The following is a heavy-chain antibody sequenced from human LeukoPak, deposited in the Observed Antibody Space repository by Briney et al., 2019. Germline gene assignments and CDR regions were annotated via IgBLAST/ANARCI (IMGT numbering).Heavy chain of an antibody. V-gene: IGHV1-2*06. CDR1: GYTFTGYY. D-gene: IGHD3-22*01. CDR3: ARDYHYDSSGYYDY. J-gene: IGHJ4*02. Sequence: GASVKVSCKASGYTFTGYYMHWVRQAPGQGLEWMGRINPNSGGTNYAQKFQGRVTMTRDTSISTAYMELSRLRSDDTAVYYCARDYHYDSSGYYDYWGQGTLVTVSS. CDR2: INPNSGGT.